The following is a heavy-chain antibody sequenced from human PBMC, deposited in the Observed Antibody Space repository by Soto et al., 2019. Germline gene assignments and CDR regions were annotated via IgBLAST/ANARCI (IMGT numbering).Heavy chain of an antibody. J-gene: IGHJ4*02. CDR1: GGSFSGYY. CDR3: ARVSVRYFDWLSQTLDY. D-gene: IGHD3-9*01. V-gene: IGHV4-34*01. CDR2: TNHSGST. Sequence: SETLSLTCAVYGGSFSGYYWSWIRQPPGKGLEWIGETNHSGSTNYNPSPKSRVTISVDTSKNQFSLKLSSVTAADTAVYYCARVSVRYFDWLSQTLDYWGQGTLVTVSS.